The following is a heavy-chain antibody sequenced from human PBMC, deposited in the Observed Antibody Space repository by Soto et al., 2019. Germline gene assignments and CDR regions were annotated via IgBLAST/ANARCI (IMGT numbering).Heavy chain of an antibody. V-gene: IGHV3-15*01. CDR1: GFTFSNAW. Sequence: EVQLVESGGGLVQPGGSLRLSCAASGFTFSNAWMSWVRQAPGKGLEWVGRIKSKTDGGTTDYAAPVKGRFTISRDDSKNTLYLQMNSLKTEDTAVYYCTTGYSGSYFAYYYYGMDVWGQGTTVTVSS. CDR2: IKSKTDGGTT. D-gene: IGHD1-26*01. CDR3: TTGYSGSYFAYYYYGMDV. J-gene: IGHJ6*02.